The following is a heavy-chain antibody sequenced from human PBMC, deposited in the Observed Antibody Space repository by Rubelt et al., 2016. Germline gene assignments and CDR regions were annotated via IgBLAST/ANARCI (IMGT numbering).Heavy chain of an antibody. CDR2: IIPILGIA. CDR3: ARGVEYYYGSGTNWFDP. D-gene: IGHD3-10*01. V-gene: IGHV1-69*04. Sequence: VQLVQSGAEVKKPGSSVKVSCKASGGTFSSYAISWVRQAPGQGLEWLGRIIPILGIAKYAQKFQGRVTITADKSPSQAYMELSRLRSEDTAVYYCARGVEYYYGSGTNWFDPWGQGTLVTVSS. CDR1: GGTFSSYA. J-gene: IGHJ5*02.